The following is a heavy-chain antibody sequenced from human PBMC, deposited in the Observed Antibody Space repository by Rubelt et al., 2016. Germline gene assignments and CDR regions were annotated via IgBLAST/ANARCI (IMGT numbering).Heavy chain of an antibody. CDR2: INTDGST. V-gene: IGHV3-74*01. D-gene: IGHD3-16*01. Sequence: RYWMHWVRQAPGKGLVWVSRINTDGSTSYADSVKGRFTISRDNGKNTLHLQMNSLRAEDTAVYYCARDAAIGVFDYWGQGTLVTVSS. CDR1: RYW. J-gene: IGHJ4*02. CDR3: ARDAAIGVFDY.